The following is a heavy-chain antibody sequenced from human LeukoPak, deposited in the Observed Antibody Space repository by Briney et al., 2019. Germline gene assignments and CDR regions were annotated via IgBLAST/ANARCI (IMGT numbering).Heavy chain of an antibody. D-gene: IGHD2-15*01. J-gene: IGHJ4*02. CDR3: ARVWVGQRFDY. CDR1: GHTFTGYY. Sequence: GASVKVACKASGHTFTGYYMHWVRQAPGQGLEWMGWINPNSGGTNYAQKFQGRVTMTRDTSISSAYMELSRLRSDDTAVYYCARVWVGQRFDYWGQGTLVTVSS. CDR2: INPNSGGT. V-gene: IGHV1-2*02.